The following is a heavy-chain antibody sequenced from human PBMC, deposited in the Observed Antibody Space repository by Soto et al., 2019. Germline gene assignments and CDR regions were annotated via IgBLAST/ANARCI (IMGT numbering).Heavy chain of an antibody. CDR1: GFSLTTSGKC. CDR3: ARVLSSSDKYYYYGMDV. D-gene: IGHD2-15*01. CDR2: IDWDDDK. V-gene: IGHV2-70*01. Sequence: SGPTLIPPTQTLTLTCTFSGFSLTTSGKCVIWIRQSRWKALEWLALIDWDDDKHYSTSLRTRLTISKDTSKNQVVLTMTTMDPVDTATYYCARVLSSSDKYYYYGMDVWGQGTTGTVS. J-gene: IGHJ6*02.